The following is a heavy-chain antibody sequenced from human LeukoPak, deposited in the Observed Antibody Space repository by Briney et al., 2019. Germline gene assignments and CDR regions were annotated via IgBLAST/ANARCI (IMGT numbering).Heavy chain of an antibody. CDR2: IYYSGST. D-gene: IGHD3-22*01. Sequence: PSETLSLTRTVSGGSISSSIYYWGWIRQPPGKGLEWIGSIYYSGSTYYNPSLKSRVTISVDTSKNQFSLKLSSVTAADTAVYYCARQILPDYYDSSGFAIDYWGQGTLVTVSS. CDR1: GGSISSSIYY. J-gene: IGHJ4*02. CDR3: ARQILPDYYDSSGFAIDY. V-gene: IGHV4-39*01.